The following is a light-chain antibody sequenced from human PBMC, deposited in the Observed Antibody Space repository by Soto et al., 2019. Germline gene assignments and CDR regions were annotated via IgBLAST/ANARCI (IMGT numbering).Light chain of an antibody. CDR3: TSYTTTSTLGL. V-gene: IGLV2-14*01. CDR1: SSDVGAYNY. Sequence: QSALTQPASVSGSPGLSITISCNGTSSDVGAYNYVSWYQQHPGKAPKLMIYEVNLRPSGVSTRFSGSKSGNTASLTISGLRAEDEAHYYCTSYTTTSTLGLFGGGTKLTVL. J-gene: IGLJ2*01. CDR2: EVN.